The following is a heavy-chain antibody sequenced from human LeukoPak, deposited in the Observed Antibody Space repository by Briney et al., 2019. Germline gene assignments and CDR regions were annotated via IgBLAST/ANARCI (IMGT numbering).Heavy chain of an antibody. CDR3: ARYCISASCSSSRYFDY. V-gene: IGHV3-23*01. D-gene: IGHD2-2*01. CDR1: GLTFNSYA. Sequence: GGSLRLSCATSGLTFNSYALSWVRQAPGKGLAWVSTISASGGTTYYADSVKGRFTISRDNSRNTLYLQMNSLRAEDTAVYYCARYCISASCSSSRYFDYWGQGALVTVSS. J-gene: IGHJ4*02. CDR2: ISASGGTT.